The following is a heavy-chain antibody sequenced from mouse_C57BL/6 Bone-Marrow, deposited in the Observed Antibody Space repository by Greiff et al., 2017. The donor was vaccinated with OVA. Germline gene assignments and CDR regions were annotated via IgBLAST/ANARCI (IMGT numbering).Heavy chain of an antibody. D-gene: IGHD3-2*02. CDR2: IRNKANNHAT. CDR3: TRQLRLRWYAMDY. CDR1: GFTFSDAW. J-gene: IGHJ4*01. V-gene: IGHV6-6*01. Sequence: DVKLVESGGGLVQPGGSMKLSCAASGFTFSDAWMDWVRQSPEKGLEWVAEIRNKANNHATYYAESVKGRFNISRDDSKSSVYLQMNSLRAEDTGIYYCTRQLRLRWYAMDYWGQGTSVTVSS.